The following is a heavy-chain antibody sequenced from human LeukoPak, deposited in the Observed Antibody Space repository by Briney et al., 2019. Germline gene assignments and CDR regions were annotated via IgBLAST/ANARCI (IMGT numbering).Heavy chain of an antibody. CDR2: INPSGGNT. J-gene: IGHJ3*02. V-gene: IGHV1-46*01. CDR1: GYTFTISY. Sequence: ASVKVSPKASGYTFTISYMHWVRHAPGQRLEWVGIINPSGGNTNYAQTFQGKSTITRDTPTSTLYMELTSPKSEDTAVYYCARVRDGYNDAYDIWGQVTMVTVSS. CDR3: ARVRDGYNDAYDI. D-gene: IGHD5-24*01.